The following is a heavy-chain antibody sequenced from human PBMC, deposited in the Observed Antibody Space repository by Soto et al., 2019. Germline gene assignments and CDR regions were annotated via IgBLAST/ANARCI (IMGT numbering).Heavy chain of an antibody. V-gene: IGHV3-23*01. CDR2: ISGSGGST. CDR1: GFTFSSYA. J-gene: IGHJ6*02. Sequence: GGSLRLSCAASGFTFSSYAMSWVRQAPGKGLEWVSAISGSGGSTYYADSVKGRFTISRDNSKNTLYLQMNSLRAEDTAVYYCAKLGVLWFGELYDGMYAWGQGTTVPVSS. CDR3: AKLGVLWFGELYDGMYA. D-gene: IGHD3-10*01.